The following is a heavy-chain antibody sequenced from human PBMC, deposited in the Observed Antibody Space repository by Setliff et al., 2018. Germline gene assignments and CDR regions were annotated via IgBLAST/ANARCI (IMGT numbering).Heavy chain of an antibody. Sequence: GASVKVSCKASGYTFTSYDINWVRQASGQGLEWMGWMNPNSGNTGYAQKFQGRVTMTRNTSISTAYMELSSLRVEDTAVYYCARAKSLSGRRYYLDKWGQESRATAPQ. CDR2: MNPNSGNT. D-gene: IGHD3-9*01. J-gene: IGHJ4*02. V-gene: IGHV1-8*02. CDR3: ARAKSLSGRRYYLDK. CDR1: GYTFTSYD.